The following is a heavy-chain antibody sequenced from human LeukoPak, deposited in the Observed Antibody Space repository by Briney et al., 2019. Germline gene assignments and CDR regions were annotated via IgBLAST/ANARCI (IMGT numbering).Heavy chain of an antibody. Sequence: GGSLRLSCAASGFTFSSYSMNWVRQAPGKGLEWVSYISYTGTIYYADSMKGRFTISRDNAKNSLYLHMNSLRAEDTAVYYCTRDPRALDYWGQGTLVTVSS. V-gene: IGHV3-48*01. CDR2: ISYTGTI. CDR3: TRDPRALDY. J-gene: IGHJ4*02. CDR1: GFTFSSYS.